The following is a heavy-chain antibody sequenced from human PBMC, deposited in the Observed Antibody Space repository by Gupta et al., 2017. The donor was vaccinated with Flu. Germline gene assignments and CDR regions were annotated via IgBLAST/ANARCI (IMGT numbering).Heavy chain of an antibody. CDR2: ISSSSSYI. Sequence: EVQLVESGGGLVKPGGSLRLSCAASGFTFSSYSMNWVRQAPGKGLEWVSSISSSSSYIYYADSVKGRFTISRDNAKNSLYLQMNSLRAEDTAVYYCASIAAAGMPYYYYGMDVWGQGTTVTVSS. CDR1: GFTFSSYS. J-gene: IGHJ6*02. V-gene: IGHV3-21*01. D-gene: IGHD6-13*01. CDR3: ASIAAAGMPYYYYGMDV.